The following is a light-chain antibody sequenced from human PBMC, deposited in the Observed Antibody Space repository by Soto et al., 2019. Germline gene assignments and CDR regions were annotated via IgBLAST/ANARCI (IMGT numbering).Light chain of an antibody. J-gene: IGKJ3*01. Sequence: EIVMTQSPATLSVSPGERATLSCRASQSVSSNLAWYQQKPGQAPRLLISGASTRATGIPARFSGSGSGTEFTLTISSLQSEDFAVYYCQQYADQFTFGPGTKVDVQ. CDR3: QQYADQFT. CDR2: GAS. CDR1: QSVSSN. V-gene: IGKV3-15*01.